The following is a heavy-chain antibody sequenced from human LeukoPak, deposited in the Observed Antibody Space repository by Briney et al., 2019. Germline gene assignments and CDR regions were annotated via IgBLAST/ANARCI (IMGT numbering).Heavy chain of an antibody. D-gene: IGHD3-9*01. CDR3: ARNDILTGGLLDY. J-gene: IGHJ4*02. CDR1: GGSISSYY. CDR2: MYYSGTT. Sequence: PSETLSLTCTVSGGSISSYYWSWIRQPPGKGLEWIGYMYYSGTTNYNPSLKSRVTMSGDTSKNQFSLKLSSVTAADTAVYYCARNDILTGGLLDYWGQGTLVTVSS. V-gene: IGHV4-59*01.